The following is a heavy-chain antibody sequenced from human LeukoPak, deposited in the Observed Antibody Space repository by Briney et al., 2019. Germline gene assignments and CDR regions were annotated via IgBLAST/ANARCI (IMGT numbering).Heavy chain of an antibody. Sequence: ASVKVSCKASGYTFTGYYMHWVRQAPGQGLEWMGRINPNSGGTNYAQKFQGRVTMTRDTSISTAYMELSRLRSDDTAVYYCARGLGWYVYWIDPWGQGTLVTVSS. V-gene: IGHV1-2*06. D-gene: IGHD6-19*01. CDR2: INPNSGGT. CDR1: GYTFTGYY. CDR3: ARGLGWYVYWIDP. J-gene: IGHJ5*02.